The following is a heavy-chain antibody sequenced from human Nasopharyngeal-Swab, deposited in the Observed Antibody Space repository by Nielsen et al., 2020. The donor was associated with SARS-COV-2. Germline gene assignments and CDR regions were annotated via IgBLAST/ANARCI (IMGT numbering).Heavy chain of an antibody. J-gene: IGHJ4*02. Sequence: RQCPGQGLVWVSRINSEGTTITYADSVKGRLTISRDNAKNSLYLQMNSLRAEDTAVYYCARSPYYDFWSDYYTSFDYWGQGTLVTVSS. D-gene: IGHD3-3*01. CDR2: INSEGTTI. V-gene: IGHV3-74*01. CDR3: ARSPYYDFWSDYYTSFDY.